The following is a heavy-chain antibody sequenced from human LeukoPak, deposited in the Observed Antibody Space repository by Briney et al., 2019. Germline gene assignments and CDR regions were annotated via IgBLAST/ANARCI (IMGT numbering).Heavy chain of an antibody. J-gene: IGHJ4*02. D-gene: IGHD6-13*01. Sequence: PGGSLRLSCAASGFTFDDYAMHWVRQAPGKGLEWVANIKQDGSEKYYVDSVKGRFTISRDNAKNSLYLQMNSLRAEDTAVYYCARSLGGYSSFDYWGQGTLVTVSS. CDR1: GFTFDDYA. V-gene: IGHV3-7*01. CDR2: IKQDGSEK. CDR3: ARSLGGYSSFDY.